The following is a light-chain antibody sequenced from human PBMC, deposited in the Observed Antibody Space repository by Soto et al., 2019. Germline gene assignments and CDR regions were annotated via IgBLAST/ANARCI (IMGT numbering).Light chain of an antibody. J-gene: IGKJ1*01. Sequence: DIQMTQSPSSLSASVGDRVTITCRASQTITNYLNWYQQKPGKAPDLLIFAASSLQSGVPSRFSGSGSVTEFTLTISNLQPADFATYYCQQTYSTPWTFGRGTKVEFK. CDR2: AAS. CDR1: QTITNY. CDR3: QQTYSTPWT. V-gene: IGKV1-39*01.